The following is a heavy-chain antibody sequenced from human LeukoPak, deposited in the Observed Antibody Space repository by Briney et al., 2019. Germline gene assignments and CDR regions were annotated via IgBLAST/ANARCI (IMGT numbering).Heavy chain of an antibody. D-gene: IGHD3-22*01. J-gene: IGHJ6*02. CDR2: INPNSGGT. CDR1: GYISTDYY. Sequence: ASVKVSCKASGYISTDYYMHWVRQAPGQELGWTGRINPNSGGTNYAQKLQGRVTMTTDISTSTAYMELRSLRSDDTAVYCCARNYDSSGYYSGDYYYYGMDVWGQGTTVTVSS. V-gene: IGHV1-2*06. CDR3: ARNYDSSGYYSGDYYYYGMDV.